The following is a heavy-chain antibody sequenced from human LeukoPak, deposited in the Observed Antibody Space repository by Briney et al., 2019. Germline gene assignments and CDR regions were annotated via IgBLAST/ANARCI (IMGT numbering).Heavy chain of an antibody. Sequence: ASVKVSCKASGGTFSSYAISWVRQAPGQGLEWMGWILPTLEIANYAQKFQGRITITADKSTSTAYMELSSLRPEDTALYYCARVISGTWLWFWGQGTLVTVSS. CDR2: ILPTLEIA. CDR3: ARVISGTWLWF. D-gene: IGHD1-14*01. CDR1: GGTFSSYA. J-gene: IGHJ4*02. V-gene: IGHV1-69*10.